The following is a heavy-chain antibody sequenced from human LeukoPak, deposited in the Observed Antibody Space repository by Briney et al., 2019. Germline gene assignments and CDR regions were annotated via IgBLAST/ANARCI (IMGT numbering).Heavy chain of an antibody. V-gene: IGHV3-48*01. J-gene: IGHJ6*03. CDR2: ISVSGTI. D-gene: IGHD1-26*01. CDR3: ATAPRGASDYIDV. CDR1: AFRLSTYS. Sequence: GGSLRLSYAASAFRLSTYSMNWVRQTPGKGLEWLSHISVSGTIHYADSVKGRFSISRDNGRNSVSLQMNRLRVGDAGVYFCATAPRGASDYIDVWGKRTTVSVSS.